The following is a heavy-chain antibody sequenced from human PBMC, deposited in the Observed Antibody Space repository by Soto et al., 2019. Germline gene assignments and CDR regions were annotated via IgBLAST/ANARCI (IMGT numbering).Heavy chain of an antibody. CDR1: GYSFTSYW. CDR3: ILPTTGCYCDY. D-gene: IGHD1-1*01. Sequence: GESLKISCKVSGYSFTSYWITWVRQMPGKGLEWMGIIYPSNSDTKYSPSFRGQVTISADKSISTAYLQWSSLKASDTAMYYCILPTTGCYCDYWGQGTLVTVSS. CDR2: IYPSNSDT. J-gene: IGHJ4*02. V-gene: IGHV5-51*01.